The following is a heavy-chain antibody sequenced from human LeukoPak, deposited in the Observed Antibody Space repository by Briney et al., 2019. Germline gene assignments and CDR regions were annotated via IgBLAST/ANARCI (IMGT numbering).Heavy chain of an antibody. Sequence: SVKVSCKASGYTFTGYYMHWVRQAPGQGLEWMGGIIPIFGTANYAQKFQGRVTITADESTSTAYMELSSLRSEDTAVYYCAADYYDSSGYYLEDYYYGMDVWGQGTTVTVSS. CDR1: GYTFTGYY. D-gene: IGHD3-22*01. CDR3: AADYYDSSGYYLEDYYYGMDV. V-gene: IGHV1-69*13. J-gene: IGHJ6*02. CDR2: IIPIFGTA.